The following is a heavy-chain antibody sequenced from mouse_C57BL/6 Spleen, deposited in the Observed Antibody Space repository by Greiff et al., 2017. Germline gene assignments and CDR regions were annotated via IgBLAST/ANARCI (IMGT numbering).Heavy chain of an antibody. D-gene: IGHD1-1*02. CDR1: GYTFTDYY. Sequence: EVKLQQSGPELVKPGASVKISCKASGYTFTDYYMNWVKQSHGKSLEWIGDINPNNGGTSYNQKFKGKATLTVDKSSSTAYMELRSLTSEDAAVYYCARSWYPAWFAYWGQGTLVTVSA. CDR3: ARSWYPAWFAY. V-gene: IGHV1-26*01. J-gene: IGHJ3*01. CDR2: INPNNGGT.